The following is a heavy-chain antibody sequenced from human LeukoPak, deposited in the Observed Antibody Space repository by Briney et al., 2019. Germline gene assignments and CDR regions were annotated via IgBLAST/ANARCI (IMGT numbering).Heavy chain of an antibody. CDR1: GYSISSDYY. CDR3: ARDHLANLASRLFDP. CDR2: IHHSGRT. Sequence: SETLSLTCTVSGYSISSDYYWGWIRQPPGKGLEWIGSIHHSGRTYYNPSLKSRVTISVDTSKNQFSLKLCSVTAADTAVYYCARDHLANLASRLFDPWGQGTLVTVSS. J-gene: IGHJ5*02. D-gene: IGHD3-3*01. V-gene: IGHV4-38-2*02.